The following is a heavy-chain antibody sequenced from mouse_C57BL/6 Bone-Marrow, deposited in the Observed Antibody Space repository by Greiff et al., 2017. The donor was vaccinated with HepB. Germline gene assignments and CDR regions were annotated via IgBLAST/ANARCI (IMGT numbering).Heavy chain of an antibody. V-gene: IGHV1-26*01. CDR2: INPNNGGT. D-gene: IGHD1-1*01. CDR1: GYTFTDYY. CDR3: ARSGYSTVVGYAMDY. Sequence: VQLQQSGPELVKPGASVKISCKASGYTFTDYYMNWVKQSHGKSLEWIGDINPNNGGTSYNQKFKGKATLTVDKSSSTAYMELRSLTSEDSAVYYCARSGYSTVVGYAMDYWGQGTSVTVSS. J-gene: IGHJ4*01.